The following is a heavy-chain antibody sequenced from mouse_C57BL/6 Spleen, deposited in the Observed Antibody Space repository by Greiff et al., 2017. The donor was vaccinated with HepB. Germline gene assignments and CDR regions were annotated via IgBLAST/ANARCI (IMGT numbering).Heavy chain of an antibody. D-gene: IGHD1-1*01. V-gene: IGHV5-4*03. Sequence: DVMLVESGGGLVKPGGSLKLSCAASGFTFSSYAMSWVRQTPEKRLEWVATISDGGSYTYYPDNVKGRFTISRDNAKNNLYLQMSHLKSEDTAMYYCARVPSYGSSYSYFDVWGTGTTVTVSS. CDR2: ISDGGSYT. J-gene: IGHJ1*03. CDR1: GFTFSSYA. CDR3: ARVPSYGSSYSYFDV.